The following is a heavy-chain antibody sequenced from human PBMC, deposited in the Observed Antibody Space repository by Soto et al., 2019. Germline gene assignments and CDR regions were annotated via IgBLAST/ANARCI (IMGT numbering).Heavy chain of an antibody. D-gene: IGHD1-1*01. CDR3: ARDGTADRLDFDY. CDR1: GDSVSSNSVA. J-gene: IGHJ4*02. CDR2: TCYRSKWYN. V-gene: IGHV6-1*01. Sequence: SQTLSLTCAISGDSVSSNSVAWNWIRQSPSRGLEWLGRTCYRSKWYNEYAVSVKSRISIKPDTAKNQFSLQLNSVTPEDTAVYYCARDGTADRLDFDYWGQGTLVTVSS.